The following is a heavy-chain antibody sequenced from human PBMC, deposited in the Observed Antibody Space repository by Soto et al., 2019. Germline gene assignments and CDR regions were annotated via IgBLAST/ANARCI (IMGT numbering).Heavy chain of an antibody. CDR1: AGSISRSSYY. V-gene: IGHV4-39*01. J-gene: IGHJ4*02. CDR2: IYYSGST. D-gene: IGHD3-10*01. Sequence: SEALYLSCTVSAGSISRSSYYWGWIRQPPGKGLEWIGSIYYSGSTYYNPSLKSRVTISVDTSKNQFSLKLSSVTAADTAVYYCASHPYGRPYFYWAQGTLVTVSA. CDR3: ASHPYGRPYFY.